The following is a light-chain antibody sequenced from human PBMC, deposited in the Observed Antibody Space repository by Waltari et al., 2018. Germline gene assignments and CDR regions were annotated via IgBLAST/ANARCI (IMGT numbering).Light chain of an antibody. Sequence: DIQMTQSPSTLSASVGDTATITCRASQSISSWLAWYQQKPGKAPKLLSYKASSLESGVPSRFSGSGSGTEFTLTISSLQPDDFATYYCQQYNSYSLTFGGGTKVEIK. CDR2: KAS. V-gene: IGKV1-5*03. J-gene: IGKJ4*01. CDR1: QSISSW. CDR3: QQYNSYSLT.